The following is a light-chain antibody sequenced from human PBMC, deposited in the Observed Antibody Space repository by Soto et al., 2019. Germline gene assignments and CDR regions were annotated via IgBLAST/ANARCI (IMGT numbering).Light chain of an antibody. CDR1: QNVNGW. J-gene: IGKJ1*01. V-gene: IGKV1-5*03. CDR3: QQYDTRGT. Sequence: DIQMTQSPSTLSASVGDRVTITCRASQNVNGWLAWYQQKPGKAPKLLINKASTLESGVPSRFSGRGFGTEFTLTISSLQTDDFATYYCQQYDTRGTFGQGTKVDIK. CDR2: KAS.